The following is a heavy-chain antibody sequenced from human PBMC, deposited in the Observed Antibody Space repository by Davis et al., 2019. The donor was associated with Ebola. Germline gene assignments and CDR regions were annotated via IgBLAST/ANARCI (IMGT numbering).Heavy chain of an antibody. V-gene: IGHV3-66*01. Sequence: PGGSLRLSCAASGFAVNNNYLSWVRQAPGKGLEWVSVLYSGGNTHYADSVRGRFTISRDNSKNTLYLQMNSLRAEDTAVYYCARDSYSGSYYAQDYWGQGTLVTVSS. D-gene: IGHD1-26*01. J-gene: IGHJ4*02. CDR2: LYSGGNT. CDR1: GFAVNNNY. CDR3: ARDSYSGSYYAQDY.